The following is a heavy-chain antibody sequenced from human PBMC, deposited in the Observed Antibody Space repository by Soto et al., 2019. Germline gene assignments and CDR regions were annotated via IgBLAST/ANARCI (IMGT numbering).Heavy chain of an antibody. CDR3: ARGGWLRTNWFDP. CDR1: GGTFSSYA. Sequence: GASVKVSCKASGGTFSSYAISWVRQAPGQGLEWMGGIIPIFGTANYAQKFQGRVTITADESTCTAYMELSSLRSEDTAVYYCARGGWLRTNWFDPWGQGTLVTVSS. V-gene: IGHV1-69*13. CDR2: IIPIFGTA. J-gene: IGHJ5*02. D-gene: IGHD5-12*01.